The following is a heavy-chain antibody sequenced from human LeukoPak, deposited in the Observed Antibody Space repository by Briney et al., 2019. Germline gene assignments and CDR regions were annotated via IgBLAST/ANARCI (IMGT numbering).Heavy chain of an antibody. D-gene: IGHD3-10*01. CDR1: GYTFTGYS. V-gene: IGHV1-2*02. CDR2: INPNSGGT. CDR3: TRAGGLVRGVHYYYYMDV. Sequence: ASVRVSCKASGYTFTGYSMHSGRQAPGQGLEWRGWINPNSGGTNYAQKFQGRGTMTRDTSISTAYMELGRLRSDDTAVYYCTRAGGLVRGVHYYYYMDVWGKGTTVTISS. J-gene: IGHJ6*03.